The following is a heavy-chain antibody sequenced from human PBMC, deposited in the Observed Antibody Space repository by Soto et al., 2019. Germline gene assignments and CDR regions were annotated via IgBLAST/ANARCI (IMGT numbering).Heavy chain of an antibody. J-gene: IGHJ3*02. CDR3: RRPLPYSDSSAYYDAFDI. V-gene: IGHV1-69*06. CDR1: GGTFSSYA. CDR2: MIPIFGTA. Sequence: SVKVSGKASGGTFSSYATSGGRQAPGQGREWIGVMIPIFGTANYAQKFQGRVTITADKSTSTAYMEVSSMRSEDTAVYYCRRPLPYSDSSAYYDAFDIW. D-gene: IGHD3-22*01.